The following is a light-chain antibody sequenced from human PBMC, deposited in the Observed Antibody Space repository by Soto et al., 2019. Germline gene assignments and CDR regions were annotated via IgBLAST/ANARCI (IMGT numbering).Light chain of an antibody. J-gene: IGLJ2*01. CDR1: NIGSKS. CDR3: QVWDSSSDPIEV. Sequence: SYELTQPPSVSVAPGKTARITCGGNNIGSKSVHWYQQKPGQAPVLVIYYDSDRPSGIPERFSGSNSGNTATLTISRVEAGDEADYYCQVWDSSSDPIEVFGGGTKVTVL. CDR2: YDS. V-gene: IGLV3-21*04.